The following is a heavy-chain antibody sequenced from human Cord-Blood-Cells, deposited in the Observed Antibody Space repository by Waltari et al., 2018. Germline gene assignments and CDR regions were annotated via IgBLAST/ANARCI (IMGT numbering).Heavy chain of an antibody. CDR2: VYSSVST. CDR3: AQVVPAAFAFDI. Sequence: QLQLQESGPGLVKPSETLSLTCTVSGGSISSSSYYWGWLRQPPGKELECIGSVYSSVSTYYNPSLKSRVTISVDTSKNQFSLKLSSVTAADTAVYYCAQVVPAAFAFDIWGQGTMVTVSS. D-gene: IGHD2-2*01. V-gene: IGHV4-39*01. CDR1: GGSISSSSYY. J-gene: IGHJ3*02.